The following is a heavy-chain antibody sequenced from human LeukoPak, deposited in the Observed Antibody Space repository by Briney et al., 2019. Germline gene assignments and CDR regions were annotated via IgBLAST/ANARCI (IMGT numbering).Heavy chain of an antibody. J-gene: IGHJ3*02. CDR3: AKALVVAEPDAFDI. D-gene: IGHD3-22*01. CDR1: GFPFSIYG. Sequence: GGSLRLSCAGSGFPFSIYGMNWVRQAPGKGLEWVSYISSSGSTIYYADSVKGRFTISRDNSKNTLYLQMNSLRAEDTAVYYCAKALVVAEPDAFDIWGQGTMVTVSS. CDR2: ISSSGSTI. V-gene: IGHV3-48*01.